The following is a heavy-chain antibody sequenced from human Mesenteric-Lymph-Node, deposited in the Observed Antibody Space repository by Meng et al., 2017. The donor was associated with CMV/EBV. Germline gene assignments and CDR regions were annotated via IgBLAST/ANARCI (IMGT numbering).Heavy chain of an antibody. CDR3: ARLMEDYFDRSEYPDDFDI. J-gene: IGHJ3*02. V-gene: IGHV3-74*01. D-gene: IGHD3-22*01. CDR2: INSDGSST. CDR1: GFTFSSYW. Sequence: GGSLRLSCAASGFTFSSYWMHWVRQAPGKGLVWVSRINSDGSSTSYADSVKGRFTISRDNAKNTLYLQMNSLRAEDTAVYYCARLMEDYFDRSEYPDDFDIWGQGTMVTVSS.